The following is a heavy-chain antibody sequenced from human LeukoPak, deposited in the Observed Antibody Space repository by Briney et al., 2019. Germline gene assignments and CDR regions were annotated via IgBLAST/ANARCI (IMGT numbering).Heavy chain of an antibody. D-gene: IGHD3-3*01. CDR1: GGSISSSSYY. CDR3: ARQGYGREGFYDY. J-gene: IGHJ4*02. CDR2: IYYSGST. V-gene: IGHV4-39*01. Sequence: SETLSLTCTVSGGSISSSSYYWGWIRQPPGKGLEWIGSIYYSGSTYYNPSLKSRVTISVDTSKNQFSLKLSSVTAADTAVYYCARQGYGREGFYDYWGQGTLVTVSS.